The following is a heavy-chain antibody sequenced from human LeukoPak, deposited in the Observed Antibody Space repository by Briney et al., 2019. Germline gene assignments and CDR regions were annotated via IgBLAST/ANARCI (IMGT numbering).Heavy chain of an antibody. CDR3: AKEHCSGGGCYSHYFDY. CDR1: GFTFSSYG. J-gene: IGHJ4*02. V-gene: IGHV3-23*01. D-gene: IGHD2-15*01. Sequence: GGSLRLSCAASGFTFSSYGMGWVRQAPGKGLEWVSGISGSGDITYYADSVKGRFTISRDNSKNTLYLQMNSLRAEDTAVYYCAKEHCSGGGCYSHYFDYWGQGTLVTVSS. CDR2: ISGSGDIT.